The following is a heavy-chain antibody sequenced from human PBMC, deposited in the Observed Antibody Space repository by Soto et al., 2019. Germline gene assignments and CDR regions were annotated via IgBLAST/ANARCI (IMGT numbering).Heavy chain of an antibody. CDR1: GFTFSSYG. CDR3: ARDSGHYYDSSDWGAFDI. CDR2: IWYDGSNK. V-gene: IGHV3-33*01. D-gene: IGHD3-22*01. Sequence: QVQLVESGGGVVQPGRSLRLSCAASGFTFSSYGMHWVRQAPGKGLEWVAVIWYDGSNKYYADSAKGRFTISRDNSKNTLYLQMNSLRAEDTAVYYCARDSGHYYDSSDWGAFDIWGQGTMVTVSS. J-gene: IGHJ3*02.